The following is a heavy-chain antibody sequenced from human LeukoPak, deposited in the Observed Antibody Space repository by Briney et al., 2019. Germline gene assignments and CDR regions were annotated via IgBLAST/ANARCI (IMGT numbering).Heavy chain of an antibody. J-gene: IGHJ4*02. V-gene: IGHV3-48*01. CDR2: ITSSSNTV. CDR1: GFTFSNYN. CDR3: ARLLSGWYLADY. D-gene: IGHD6-19*01. Sequence: GGSLRLSCAASGFTFSNYNMFWARQAPGKGLEWVSYITSSSNTVHYADSVKGRFTLSRDNAKSSLYLQMNSLRAEDTAIYYCARLLSGWYLADYWGQGTLVTVPS.